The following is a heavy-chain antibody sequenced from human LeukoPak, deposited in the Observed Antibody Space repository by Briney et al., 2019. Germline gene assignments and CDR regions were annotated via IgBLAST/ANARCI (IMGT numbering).Heavy chain of an antibody. J-gene: IGHJ4*02. CDR2: INPNSGAT. Sequence: ASVKVSCKASGYTFSDYYMHWVRQAPGQGLDWMGWINPNSGATKYAQKFQGRVTMTRDTSISTAYMELSRLRSDDTAVYYCARDPPHYYDSSSYDYWGQGTLVTVSS. D-gene: IGHD3-22*01. CDR3: ARDPPHYYDSSSYDY. CDR1: GYTFSDYY. V-gene: IGHV1-2*02.